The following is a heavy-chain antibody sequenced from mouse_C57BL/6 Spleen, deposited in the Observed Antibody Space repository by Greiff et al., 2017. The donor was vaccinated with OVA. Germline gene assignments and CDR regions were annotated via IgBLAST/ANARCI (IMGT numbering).Heavy chain of an antibody. Sequence: VQLQQSGAGLVKPGASVKISCKASGYAFSSYWMNWVKQRPGKGLEWIGQICPGDGDNKSNGKFKGKATLTAGNSSSTAYMQLSRLTTEDSAVYFWAREGAYYSNAYGYWGQGATLTVSS. CDR2: ICPGDGDN. CDR1: GYAFSSYW. D-gene: IGHD2-5*01. V-gene: IGHV1-80*01. CDR3: AREGAYYSNAYGY. J-gene: IGHJ2*01.